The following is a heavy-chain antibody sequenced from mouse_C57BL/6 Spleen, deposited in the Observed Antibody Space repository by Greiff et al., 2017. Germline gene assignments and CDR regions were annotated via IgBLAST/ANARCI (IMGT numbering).Heavy chain of an antibody. D-gene: IGHD1-1*01. V-gene: IGHV1-55*01. J-gene: IGHJ4*01. CDR2: IYPGSGST. CDR1: GYTFTSYW. CDR3: ARQFNYYGSKSGYYAMDY. Sequence: VQLQQSGAELVKPGASVKMSCKASGYTFTSYWITWVKQRPGQGLEWIGDIYPGSGSTNYNEKFKSQATLTVDTSSSTAYMQLSSLTSEDSAVYYCARQFNYYGSKSGYYAMDYWGQGTSVTVSS.